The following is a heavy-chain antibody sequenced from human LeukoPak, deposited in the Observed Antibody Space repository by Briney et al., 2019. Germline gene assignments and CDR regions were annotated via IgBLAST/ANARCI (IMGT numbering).Heavy chain of an antibody. J-gene: IGHJ4*02. CDR3: ASKGGDGYNYNFLGY. CDR1: GYTFTSYG. D-gene: IGHD5-24*01. CDR2: IIPIFGTA. Sequence: ASVKVSCKASGYTFTSYGISWVRQAPGQGLEWMGGIIPIFGTANYAQKFQGRVTITADESTSTAYMELSSLRSEDTAVYYCASKGGDGYNYNFLGYWGQGTLVTVSS. V-gene: IGHV1-69*13.